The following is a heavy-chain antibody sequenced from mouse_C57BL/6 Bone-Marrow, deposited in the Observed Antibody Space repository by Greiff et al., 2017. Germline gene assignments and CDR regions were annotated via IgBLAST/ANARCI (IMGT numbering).Heavy chain of an antibody. CDR3: AGGAIYYDYYCDY. Sequence: QVQLQQSGAELVRPGASVKLSCKASGYTFTDYYINWVKQRPGQGLEWIARIYPGSGNTSYNEKFKGKATLTAEKSSRTAYMQLRSLTSEDSAVYFCAGGAIYYDYYCDYWGQGTTLTVSS. J-gene: IGHJ2*01. CDR2: IYPGSGNT. V-gene: IGHV1-76*01. D-gene: IGHD2-4*01. CDR1: GYTFTDYY.